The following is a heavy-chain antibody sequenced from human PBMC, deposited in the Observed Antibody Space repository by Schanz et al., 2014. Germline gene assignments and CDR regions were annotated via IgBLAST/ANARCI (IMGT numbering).Heavy chain of an antibody. J-gene: IGHJ4*02. V-gene: IGHV3-23*04. Sequence: EVQLVESGGGLVQPGGSLRLSCAASTFTFSSDWMSWVRQAPGKGLEWVSAISGSGGSTYYEDSVKGRLTISRDDAKKSMYLQMNNLRAEDTAVYYCVRVSFADPRLYRGMDRDIDYWGQGTLVTVSS. CDR1: TFTFSSDW. CDR3: VRVSFADPRLYRGMDRDIDY. D-gene: IGHD5-18*01. CDR2: ISGSGGST.